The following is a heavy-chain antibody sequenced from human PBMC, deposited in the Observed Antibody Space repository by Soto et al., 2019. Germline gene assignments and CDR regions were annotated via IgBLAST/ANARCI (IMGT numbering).Heavy chain of an antibody. CDR2: IWHDGSKE. Sequence: QVQVVESGGGVVQPGTSLRLSCGASGFTFSRYGMLWVRQAPGKGLEWVGEIWHDGSKEYYADSVKGRFTISRDNSKNMVYLQMNSLSAEDTAVYYCARDIDTSSYYSYFDSWGQGTLVTVSS. V-gene: IGHV3-33*01. J-gene: IGHJ4*02. CDR1: GFTFSRYG. CDR3: ARDIDTSSYYSYFDS. D-gene: IGHD3-22*01.